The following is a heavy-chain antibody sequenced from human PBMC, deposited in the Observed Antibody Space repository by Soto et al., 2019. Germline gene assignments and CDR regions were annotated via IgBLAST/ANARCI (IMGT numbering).Heavy chain of an antibody. CDR3: ARDRYSYYDFWSGSLPYYYYGMDV. J-gene: IGHJ6*02. CDR1: GFTFSSYW. Sequence: GGSLRLSCAASGFTFSSYWMSLVRQAPGKGLEWVANIKQDGSEKYYVDSVKGRFTISRDNAKNSLYLQMNSLRAEDTAAYYCARDRYSYYDFWSGSLPYYYYGMDVWGQGTTVTVSS. D-gene: IGHD3-3*01. CDR2: IKQDGSEK. V-gene: IGHV3-7*01.